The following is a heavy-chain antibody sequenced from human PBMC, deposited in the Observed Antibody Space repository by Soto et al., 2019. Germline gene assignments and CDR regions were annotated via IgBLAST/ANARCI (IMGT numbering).Heavy chain of an antibody. V-gene: IGHV3-30*18. Sequence: PGGSLRLSCAASGFTFSSYGMRWVRQAPGKGLEWVAVISYDGSNKYYADSVKGRFTISRDNSKNTLYLQMNSLRAEDTAVYYCAKDRPLLHYYDSSGYFDYWGQGTLVTVSS. CDR1: GFTFSSYG. J-gene: IGHJ4*02. D-gene: IGHD3-22*01. CDR2: ISYDGSNK. CDR3: AKDRPLLHYYDSSGYFDY.